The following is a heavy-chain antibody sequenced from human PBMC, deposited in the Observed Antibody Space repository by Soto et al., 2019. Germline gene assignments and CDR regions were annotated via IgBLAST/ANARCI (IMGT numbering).Heavy chain of an antibody. J-gene: IGHJ6*02. CDR3: AQGRKTTLSVGYYYGMDV. Sequence: EVQLLESGGGLVQPGGSLRLSCAASGFTFSSYAMSWVRQAPGKGLEWVSAISGSGGSTYYADSVKGRFTISRDNSKNTLYLQMNSLRAEDTAVYYCAQGRKTTLSVGYYYGMDVWGQGTTVTVSS. D-gene: IGHD1-7*01. CDR2: ISGSGGST. V-gene: IGHV3-23*01. CDR1: GFTFSSYA.